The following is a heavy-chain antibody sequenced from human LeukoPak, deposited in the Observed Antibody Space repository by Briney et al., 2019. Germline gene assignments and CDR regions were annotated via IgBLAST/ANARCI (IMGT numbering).Heavy chain of an antibody. CDR3: ARDYYNDNTLLDF. Sequence: GSSLQISCRAAAGGFTSYCISWGRQIPAQGPEWMGRIHRSASDNNYSPSFQGNVTFSTDKSISNAYLQWTSLKASDTSIYFCARDYYNDNTLLDFWGQGTLVTVSS. V-gene: IGHV5-10-1*01. J-gene: IGHJ4*02. CDR1: AGGFTSYC. D-gene: IGHD3-22*01. CDR2: IHRSASDN.